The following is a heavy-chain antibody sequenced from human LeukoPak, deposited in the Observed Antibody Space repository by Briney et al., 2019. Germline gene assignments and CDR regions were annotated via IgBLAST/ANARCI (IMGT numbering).Heavy chain of an antibody. CDR1: GGTFSSYA. CDR3: AREMGEGDGYNDY. V-gene: IGHV1-69*01. CDR2: IIPIFGTA. D-gene: IGHD5-24*01. J-gene: IGHJ4*02. Sequence: ASVKVSCKASGGTFSSYAISWVRQAPGQGLEWMGGIIPIFGTANYAQKFQGRVTITAGESTSTAYMELSSLRSEDTAVYYCAREMGEGDGYNDYWGQGTLVTVSS.